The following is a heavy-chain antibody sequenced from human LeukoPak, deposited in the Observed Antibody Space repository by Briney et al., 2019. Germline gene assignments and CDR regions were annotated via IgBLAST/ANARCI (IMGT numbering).Heavy chain of an antibody. V-gene: IGHV3-21*01. Sequence: GGSLKLSCAASGFTFSNYNMNWVRQAPGKGLEWVSSISISSSYRYYEDSMKGRFTISRDNAKNSLYPQMNSLRAEDTAVYYCARDIFSFDYWGQGTLVTVSS. CDR1: GFTFSNYN. CDR2: ISISSSYR. J-gene: IGHJ4*02. CDR3: ARDIFSFDY. D-gene: IGHD2-15*01.